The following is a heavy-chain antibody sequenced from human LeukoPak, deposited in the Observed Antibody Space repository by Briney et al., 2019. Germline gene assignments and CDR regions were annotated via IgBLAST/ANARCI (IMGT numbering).Heavy chain of an antibody. CDR2: ITSSSRYI. CDR3: ARGLGGSYWLAFDY. J-gene: IGHJ4*02. V-gene: IGHV3-21*01. Sequence: GGSLRLSCAASGFTFSSYSMNRVRQAPGKGLEWVSSITSSSRYIYYADSVKGRFTISRDNAKNSLYLQMNSLRAEDTAVYYCARGLGGSYWLAFDYWGQGTLVTVSS. CDR1: GFTFSSYS. D-gene: IGHD1-26*01.